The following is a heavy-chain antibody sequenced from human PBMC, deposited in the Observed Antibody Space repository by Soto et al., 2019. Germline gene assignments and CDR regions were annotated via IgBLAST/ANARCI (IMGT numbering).Heavy chain of an antibody. CDR2: IHHSGST. D-gene: IGHD3-16*01. CDR1: GGSFSSYY. J-gene: IGHJ4*02. Sequence: SETLSLTCAVYGGSFSSYYWSWIRQPPGKGLEWIGEIHHSGSTNFNPSLKSRVLISLDTSKNHFFLRLTSVTAADTAVYYCARWARTSIGGKDFDYWGQGTLVTVSS. CDR3: ARWARTSIGGKDFDY. V-gene: IGHV4-34*01.